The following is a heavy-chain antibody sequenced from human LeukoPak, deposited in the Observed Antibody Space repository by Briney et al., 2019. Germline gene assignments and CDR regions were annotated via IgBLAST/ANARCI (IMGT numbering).Heavy chain of an antibody. J-gene: IGHJ5*02. CDR2: IYYSGST. CDR1: GGSINGYY. V-gene: IGHV4-59*01. Sequence: SETLSLTCTVSGGSINGYYWSWIRQPPGKGLEWIGYIYYSGSTNYNPSLKSRVTISVDTSKNQFSLKLSSVTAADTAVYYCARGYCTNGVCKRFDPWGQGTLVTVSS. D-gene: IGHD2-8*01. CDR3: ARGYCTNGVCKRFDP.